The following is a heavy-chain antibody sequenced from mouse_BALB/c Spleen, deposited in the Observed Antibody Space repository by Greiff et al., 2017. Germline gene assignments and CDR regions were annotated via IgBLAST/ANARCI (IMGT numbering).Heavy chain of an antibody. CDR3: AREDDYYFDY. J-gene: IGHJ2*01. Sequence: EVMLVESGGGLVQPGGSLRLSCATSGFTFTDYYMSWVRQPPGKALEWLGFIRNKANGYTTEYSASVKGRFTISRDNSQSILYLQMNTLRAEDSATYYGAREDDYYFDYGGQGTTLTVSS. CDR2: IRNKANGYTT. CDR1: GFTFTDYY. D-gene: IGHD2-4*01. V-gene: IGHV7-3*02.